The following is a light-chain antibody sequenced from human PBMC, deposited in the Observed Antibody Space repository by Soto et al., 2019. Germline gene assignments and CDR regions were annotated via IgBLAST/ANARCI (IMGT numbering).Light chain of an antibody. V-gene: IGKV4-1*01. J-gene: IGKJ2*01. CDR2: WAS. CDR1: QSLLYSSNNKTY. Sequence: DIVMTQSPDSLTVSPGERATINCKSSQSLLYSSNNKTYLTWYQHRPGQSPKMLIFWASARESGVPDRFAGSGSETDFTLTISSLQAEDAAVYYCQQYYSDFFTFGQGTRLEIK. CDR3: QQYYSDFFT.